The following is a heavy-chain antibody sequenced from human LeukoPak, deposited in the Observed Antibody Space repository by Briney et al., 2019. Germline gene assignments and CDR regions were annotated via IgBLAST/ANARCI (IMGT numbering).Heavy chain of an antibody. CDR2: IRYDGSNK. J-gene: IGHJ4*02. V-gene: IGHV3-30*02. D-gene: IGHD2-2*01. CDR3: AKEDPLVVVPAAIDY. Sequence: GGSLRLSCAASGFTFNSYGMHWVRQAPGKGLEWVAFIRYDGSNKYYADSVKGRFTISRDNSKNTLYLQMNSLRAEDTAVYYCAKEDPLVVVPAAIDYWGQGTLVTVSS. CDR1: GFTFNSYG.